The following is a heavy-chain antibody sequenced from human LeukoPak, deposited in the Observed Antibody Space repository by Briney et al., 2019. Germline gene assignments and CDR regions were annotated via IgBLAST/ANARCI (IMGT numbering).Heavy chain of an antibody. CDR3: AREYYDILTGYYNPGY. J-gene: IGHJ4*02. D-gene: IGHD3-9*01. CDR2: IIPIFGTA. Sequence: SVKVSCKASGGTFSSYAISWVRQAPGQGLEWMGGIIPIFGTANYPQKFQGRVTITADKSTSTAYMELSSLRSEDTAVYYCAREYYDILTGYYNPGYWGQGTLVTVSS. V-gene: IGHV1-69*06. CDR1: GGTFSSYA.